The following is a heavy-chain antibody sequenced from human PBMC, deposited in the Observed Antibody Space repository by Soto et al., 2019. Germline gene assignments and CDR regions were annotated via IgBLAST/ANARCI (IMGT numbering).Heavy chain of an antibody. CDR2: ISYDGTST. V-gene: IGHV3-33*05. D-gene: IGHD1-7*01. CDR1: RFSIIRHG. CDR3: ARDGNTATTYYYYMDV. Sequence: GGSLRLSCAASRFSIIRHGLYSVRQAPGKGPEWVALISYDGTSTFYADSVKGRFTISRDNSKNTLYLQMTSLRADDTAVYFCARDGNTATTYYYYMDVWGKGTTVTVSS. J-gene: IGHJ6*03.